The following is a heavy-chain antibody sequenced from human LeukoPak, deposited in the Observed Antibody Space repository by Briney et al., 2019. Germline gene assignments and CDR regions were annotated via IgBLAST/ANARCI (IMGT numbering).Heavy chain of an antibody. CDR3: GRGSLQHLGIIDY. D-gene: IGHD6-13*01. J-gene: IGHJ4*02. Sequence: ASVQVSCKASGYAFPIYAMSWVRHAPGQGRGRMGWINTNTGNRTYAQGFTGRFVLSLDTTVSTAYQQISSLKAEDTAVYYCGRGSLQHLGIIDYWGQGTPVTVSS. V-gene: IGHV7-4-1*02. CDR2: INTNTGNR. CDR1: GYAFPIYA.